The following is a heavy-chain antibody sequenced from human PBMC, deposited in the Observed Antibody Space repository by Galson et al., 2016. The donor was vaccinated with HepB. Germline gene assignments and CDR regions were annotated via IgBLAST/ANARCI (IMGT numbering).Heavy chain of an antibody. Sequence: SVQVSCKASGYIFTDKYLHWVRQAPGQGLEWMGWINPTTGGANSAQKFQGRVTMTRDTSISTAYIEVSRLTSDDTAVYFCARVKWLERAYDVWVQGTMVTVSS. J-gene: IGHJ3*01. CDR1: GYIFTDKY. V-gene: IGHV1-2*02. D-gene: IGHD5-12*01. CDR3: ARVKWLERAYDV. CDR2: INPTTGGA.